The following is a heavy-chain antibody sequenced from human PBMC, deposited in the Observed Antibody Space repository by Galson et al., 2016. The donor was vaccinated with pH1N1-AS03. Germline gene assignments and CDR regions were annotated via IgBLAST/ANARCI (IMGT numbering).Heavy chain of an antibody. V-gene: IGHV4-4*07. D-gene: IGHD3-16*01. J-gene: IGHJ4*02. CDR3: VSVWGDYDY. Sequence: LSLTCTVSGGSISSYYWSWIRQPAGKGLEWIGRIYTSGSTIYNPSLKSRVTVSVDTSKNQLSLKLTSVTAADTAVFYCVSVWGDYDYWGQGTLVTVSS. CDR2: IYTSGST. CDR1: GGSISSYY.